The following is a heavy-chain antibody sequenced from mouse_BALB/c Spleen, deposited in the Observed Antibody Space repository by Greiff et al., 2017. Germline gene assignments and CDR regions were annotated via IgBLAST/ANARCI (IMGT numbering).Heavy chain of an antibody. CDR3: ARDYGDY. Sequence: QVQLQQSVAELVRPGTSVKVSCKASGYAFTNYLIEWVKQRPGQGLEWIGVINPGSGGTNYNEKFKGKATLTADKSSSTAYMQLSSLTSDDSAVYFCARDYGDYWGQGTTLTVSS. J-gene: IGHJ2*01. CDR1: GYAFTNYL. CDR2: INPGSGGT. D-gene: IGHD1-1*02. V-gene: IGHV1-54*01.